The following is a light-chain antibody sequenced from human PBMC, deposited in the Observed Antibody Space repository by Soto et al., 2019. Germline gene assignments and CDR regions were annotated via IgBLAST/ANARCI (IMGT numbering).Light chain of an antibody. J-gene: IGKJ4*01. CDR2: DTS. CDR1: QSISNY. CDR3: EQRSNLSLT. Sequence: EIVLTQSPATLSLSPGERATLSCRASQSISNYLAWYQQKPSQAPRLLIYDTSNRAAGIPARLSGSGSGTDYPIPISSLESEAFAIYFCEQRSNLSLTFGGGTKVEIK. V-gene: IGKV3-11*01.